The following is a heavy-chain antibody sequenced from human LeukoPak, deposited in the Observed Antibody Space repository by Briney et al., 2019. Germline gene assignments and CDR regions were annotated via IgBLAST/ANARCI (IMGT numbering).Heavy chain of an antibody. CDR3: ARDSVRGYCSSTSCYYVY. V-gene: IGHV3-74*01. CDR2: INSDGSST. J-gene: IGHJ4*02. Sequence: PGGSLRLSCAASGFTFSSYWMHWVRQAPGKGLVWVSRINSDGSSTSYADSVKGRFTISRDNAKNTLYLQMNSLRAEDTAVYYCARDSVRGYCSSTSCYYVYWGQGTPVTVSS. CDR1: GFTFSSYW. D-gene: IGHD2-2*01.